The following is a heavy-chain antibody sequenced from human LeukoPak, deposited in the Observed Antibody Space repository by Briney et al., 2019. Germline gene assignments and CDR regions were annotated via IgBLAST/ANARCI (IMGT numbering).Heavy chain of an antibody. V-gene: IGHV3-48*01. D-gene: IGHD1-26*01. CDR2: ITNSHSTI. Sequence: PGGSLRLSCAASGFTFSSYNMNWVRQAPGKGLEWVSFITNSHSTIYYADSVKGRFTISRDNAKNSLYLQMNSLRAEDTAVYHCARDGGATNGLDYWGQGTLVTVSS. CDR1: GFTFSSYN. J-gene: IGHJ4*02. CDR3: ARDGGATNGLDY.